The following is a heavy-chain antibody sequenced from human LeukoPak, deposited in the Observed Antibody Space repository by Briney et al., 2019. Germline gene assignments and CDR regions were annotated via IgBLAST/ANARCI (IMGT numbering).Heavy chain of an antibody. CDR2: ISYDGSNK. V-gene: IGHV3-30*14. J-gene: IGHJ4*02. CDR3: AGDKTTGGWYEFDY. CDR1: GFTFSSYA. D-gene: IGHD6-19*01. Sequence: GRSLRLSCAASGFTFSSYAMHWVRQAPGKGLEWVAVISYDGSNKYYADSVKGRFTISRDNSKNTVSLQMNSLRAEDTAVYYCAGDKTTGGWYEFDYWGQGTLVTVSS.